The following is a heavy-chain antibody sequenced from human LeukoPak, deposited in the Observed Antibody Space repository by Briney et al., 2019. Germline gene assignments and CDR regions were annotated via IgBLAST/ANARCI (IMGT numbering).Heavy chain of an antibody. CDR3: ARATRIYSSGWYYSFDY. D-gene: IGHD6-19*01. V-gene: IGHV3-74*01. CDR2: TNVDGSGA. Sequence: PGGSLRLSCAASGFTFSTYWMHWVRQAPGKGLVWVSHTNVDGSGATYADSVKGRFTISRDNAKNTLYLHMNSLRAEDTAVYYCARATRIYSSGWYYSFDYWGQGTLVTVSS. CDR1: GFTFSTYW. J-gene: IGHJ4*02.